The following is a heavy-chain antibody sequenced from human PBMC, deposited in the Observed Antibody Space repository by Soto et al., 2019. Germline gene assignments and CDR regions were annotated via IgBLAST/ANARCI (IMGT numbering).Heavy chain of an antibody. CDR3: ARGRSDRNVYDN. J-gene: IGHJ4*02. V-gene: IGHV3-23*01. Sequence: GGSLRLSCVASGFIFSDSIMTWVRQAPGKGLEWVSSITSYGDVTNYADSVKGRFTISRDNSNNMLYLQMNSLRAEDTAIYYCARGRSDRNVYDNWGQGTLVTVSS. CDR1: GFIFSDSI. CDR2: ITSYGDVT. D-gene: IGHD3-22*01.